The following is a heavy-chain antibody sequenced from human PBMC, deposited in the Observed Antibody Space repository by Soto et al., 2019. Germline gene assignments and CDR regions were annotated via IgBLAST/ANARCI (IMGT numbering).Heavy chain of an antibody. Sequence: GASVKVSCKASGYTFTSYAMHWVRQAPGQRLEWMGWINAGNGNTKYSQKFQGRVTITRDTSASTAYMELSSLRSEDTAVYYCAREVNDILTGPRAPIGYWGQGTLVTVSS. CDR3: AREVNDILTGPRAPIGY. V-gene: IGHV1-3*01. CDR2: INAGNGNT. J-gene: IGHJ4*02. CDR1: GYTFTSYA. D-gene: IGHD3-9*01.